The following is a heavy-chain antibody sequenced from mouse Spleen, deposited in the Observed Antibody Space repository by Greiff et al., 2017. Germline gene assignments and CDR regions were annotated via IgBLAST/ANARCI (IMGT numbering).Heavy chain of an antibody. V-gene: IGHV5-6-5*01. J-gene: IGHJ3*01. CDR2: ISSGGST. D-gene: IGHD2-3*01. CDR1: GFTFSSYA. Sequence: EVKLMESGGGLVKPGGSLKLSCAASGFTFSSYAMSWVRQTPEKRLEWVASISSGGSTYYPDSVKGRFTISRDNARNILYLQMSSLRSEDTAMYYCARGPIYDGSWFAYWGQGTLVTVSA. CDR3: ARGPIYDGSWFAY.